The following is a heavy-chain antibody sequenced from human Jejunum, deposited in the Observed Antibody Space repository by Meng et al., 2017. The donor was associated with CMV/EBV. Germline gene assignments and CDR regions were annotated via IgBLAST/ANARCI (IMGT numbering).Heavy chain of an antibody. CDR2: IHHSGTT. J-gene: IGHJ4*02. CDR1: GDSIRTYW. Sequence: GSGDSIRTYWWSWIRQSPGKGLEWIGYIHHSGTTNHNPSLRSRVTISVDASKNQFSLKLRSVTAADTAVYYCAKASTYPSNPTVYWGQGTLVTVSS. CDR3: AKASTYPSNPTVY. D-gene: IGHD4-11*01. V-gene: IGHV4-59*12.